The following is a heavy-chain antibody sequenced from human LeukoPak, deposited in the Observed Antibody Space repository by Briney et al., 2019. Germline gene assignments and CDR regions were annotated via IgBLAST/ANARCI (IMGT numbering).Heavy chain of an antibody. CDR3: ARDPGWGALDY. Sequence: GGSLRLSCTASGFTFSASWMTWIRQAPGKGPGWVASINTDGSETYPVDSVKGRFTVSRDNVKNTLYLQMDSLRAEDTAVYYCARDPGWGALDYWGRGTLVTVSS. J-gene: IGHJ4*02. CDR2: INTDGSET. V-gene: IGHV3-7*03. D-gene: IGHD3-16*01. CDR1: GFTFSASW.